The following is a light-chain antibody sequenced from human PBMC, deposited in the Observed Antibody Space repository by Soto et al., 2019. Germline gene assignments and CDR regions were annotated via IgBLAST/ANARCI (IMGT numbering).Light chain of an antibody. CDR2: GAS. J-gene: IGKJ2*01. Sequence: ESVLTQSPGPLSLSPGERATLSCTASQSVSSNYLAWYQQKPGQAPRLLIYGASTRATGIPDRFSGSGSGTDFTLTISRLEPEGVAVYYCQQFGGSSYILGQGTKLEIK. V-gene: IGKV3-20*01. CDR3: QQFGGSSYI. CDR1: QSVSSNY.